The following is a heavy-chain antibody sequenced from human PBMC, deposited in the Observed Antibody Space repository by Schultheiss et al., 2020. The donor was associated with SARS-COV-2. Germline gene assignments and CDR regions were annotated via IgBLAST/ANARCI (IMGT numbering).Heavy chain of an antibody. D-gene: IGHD3-9*01. CDR3: ARGASYDILTGRFYYYGMDV. V-gene: IGHV3-23*01. CDR2: ISGSGGST. J-gene: IGHJ6*02. CDR1: GFTFSNAW. Sequence: GESLKISCAASGFTFSNAWMSWVRQAPGKGLEWVSAISGSGGSTYYADSVKGRFTISRDNSKNTLYLQMNSLRAEDTAVYYCARGASYDILTGRFYYYGMDVWGQGTTVTVSS.